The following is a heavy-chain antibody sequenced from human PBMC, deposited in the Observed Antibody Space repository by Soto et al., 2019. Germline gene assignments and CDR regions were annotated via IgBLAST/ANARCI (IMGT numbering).Heavy chain of an antibody. Sequence: GGSLRLSCAASGFTVSRNYMSWVRQAPGKGLEWVSVIYSGGSTYYADSMKGRFTISRDNSKNTLYLQMNSLRAEDTAVYYCARHHPTSTVFGILISLAHWGRGALVTVSS. V-gene: IGHV3-66*04. CDR1: GFTVSRNY. D-gene: IGHD3-3*01. CDR2: IYSGGST. J-gene: IGHJ4*02. CDR3: ARHHPTSTVFGILISLAH.